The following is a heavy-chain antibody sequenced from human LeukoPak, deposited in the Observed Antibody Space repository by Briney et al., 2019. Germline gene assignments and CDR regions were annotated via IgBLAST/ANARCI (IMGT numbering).Heavy chain of an antibody. CDR1: GFTFSSYA. V-gene: IGHV3-30*04. Sequence: GGSLRLSCAASGFTFSSYAMHWVRQAPGKGLEWVAVISYDGSNKYYADSVKGRFTISRDNSKNTLYLQMNSLRAEDTAVYYCAREGGPVDSDAFDIWGQGTLVTVSS. CDR2: ISYDGSNK. CDR3: AREGGPVDSDAFDI. J-gene: IGHJ3*02. D-gene: IGHD3-16*01.